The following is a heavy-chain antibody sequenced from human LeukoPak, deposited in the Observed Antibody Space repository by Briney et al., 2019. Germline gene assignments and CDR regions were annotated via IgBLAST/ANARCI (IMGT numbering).Heavy chain of an antibody. J-gene: IGHJ4*02. Sequence: SETLSLTCTVSGDSVTNHQWSWVRQPPGKGLEWIAYIHHSGSTNYNPSLKNRVTISIDTSKSQFSLRLISVTAADTAVYYCARYPLAFDFWGQGILVTVSS. CDR3: ARYPLAFDF. V-gene: IGHV4-59*02. D-gene: IGHD6-6*01. CDR1: GDSVTNHQ. CDR2: IHHSGST.